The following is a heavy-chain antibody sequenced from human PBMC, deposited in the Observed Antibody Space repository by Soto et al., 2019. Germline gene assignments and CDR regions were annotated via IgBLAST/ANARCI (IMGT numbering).Heavy chain of an antibody. Sequence: GESLKISCKGSGYNFAGYWIAWVRQMPGKGLELMGIIYPSDSDTRYRPSFQGQVTISADKSISSAYLQWSSLRASDTATYYCARGGVSTRTFDYWGQGTPVTVSS. D-gene: IGHD3-3*01. CDR1: GYNFAGYW. CDR2: IYPSDSDT. CDR3: ARGGVSTRTFDY. J-gene: IGHJ4*02. V-gene: IGHV5-51*01.